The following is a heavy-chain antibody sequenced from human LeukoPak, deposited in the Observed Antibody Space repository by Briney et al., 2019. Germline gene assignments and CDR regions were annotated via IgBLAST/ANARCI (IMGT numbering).Heavy chain of an antibody. D-gene: IGHD3-3*01. V-gene: IGHV4-39*01. J-gene: IGHJ6*03. CDR1: GGSISSSSYY. CDR2: IYYSGST. Sequence: SETLSLTCTVSGGSISSSSYYWGWIRQPPGKGLEWIGSIYYSGSTYYKPSLKSRVTISVDTSKNPFSLKLSSVTAADTAVYYCARLFYDFWSGHYYYYMDVWGKGTTVTVSS. CDR3: ARLFYDFWSGHYYYYMDV.